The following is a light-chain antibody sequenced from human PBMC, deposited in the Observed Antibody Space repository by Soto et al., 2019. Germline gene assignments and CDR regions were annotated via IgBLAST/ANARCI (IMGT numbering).Light chain of an antibody. CDR3: QQYHNWPPIT. V-gene: IGKV3D-15*01. J-gene: IGKJ5*01. Sequence: DIVLTQSPGTPSLSPGQRSTLSCRASQFVSSNLAWYQQKPGQAPRLLIYGASTRATGIPARFSGSGSGTEFTLTISNLQSEDFAVYFCQQYHNWPPITFGQGTRLEIK. CDR2: GAS. CDR1: QFVSSN.